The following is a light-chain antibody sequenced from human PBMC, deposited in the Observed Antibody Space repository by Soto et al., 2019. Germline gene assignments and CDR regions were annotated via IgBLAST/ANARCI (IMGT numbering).Light chain of an antibody. V-gene: IGKV1-5*01. CDR2: DAS. CDR1: QTISTW. CDR3: QQHNSYPRT. J-gene: IGKJ1*01. Sequence: IQLPPSPRTLSAPVGDRVTISCRASQTISTWLAWYQQRPGKAPKLLIYDASSLESGVPSRFSGSGSGTEFTLTISSLQPDDFATYYCQQHNSYPRTFGQGTKVDI.